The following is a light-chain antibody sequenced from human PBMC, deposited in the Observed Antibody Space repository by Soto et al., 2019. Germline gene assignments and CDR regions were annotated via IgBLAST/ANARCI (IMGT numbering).Light chain of an antibody. J-gene: IGLJ1*01. Sequence: QSARTQPASVSGSPGQSITTSCIGTVSVVRGYVPVSSYQQRTGKAPRLMISEGSKRPSGVSNRFFGSKSGNTASLAISGLQAEDDADYYCSSYPTATNYGFGNGTKVTVL. CDR1: VSVVRGYVP. CDR2: EGS. V-gene: IGLV2-14*02. CDR3: SSYPTATNYG.